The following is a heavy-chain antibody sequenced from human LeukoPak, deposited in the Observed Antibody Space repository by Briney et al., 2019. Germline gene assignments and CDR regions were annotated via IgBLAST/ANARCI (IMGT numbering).Heavy chain of an antibody. J-gene: IGHJ6*03. CDR1: GFTFSSYS. V-gene: IGHV3-48*01. CDR2: ISSSSSTI. Sequence: KPGGSLRLSCAASGFTFSSYSMNWVRQAPGKGLEWVSYISSSSSTIYYADSVKGRFTISRDNAKNSLYLQMNSLGAEDTAVYYCARDLSFLVVPATAMDVWGKGTTVTVSS. D-gene: IGHD2-2*01. CDR3: ARDLSFLVVPATAMDV.